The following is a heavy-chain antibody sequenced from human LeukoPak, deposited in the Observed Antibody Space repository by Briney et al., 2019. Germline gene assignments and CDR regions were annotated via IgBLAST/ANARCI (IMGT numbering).Heavy chain of an antibody. CDR3: ARGDYYDSSGYYPGAFDI. V-gene: IGHV3-11*01. CDR2: ISSSGSTI. Sequence: GGSLRLSCAASGFTFTGHYMSWVRQAPGKGLGWASYISSSGSTIYYADSVKGRFTISRDNAKNSLYLQMNSLRAEDTAVYYCARGDYYDSSGYYPGAFDIWGQGTMVTVSS. D-gene: IGHD3-22*01. J-gene: IGHJ3*02. CDR1: GFTFTGHY.